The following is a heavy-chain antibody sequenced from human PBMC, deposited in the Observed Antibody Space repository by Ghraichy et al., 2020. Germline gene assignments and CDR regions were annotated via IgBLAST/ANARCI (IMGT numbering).Heavy chain of an antibody. CDR1: GLPFNKAW. J-gene: IGHJ4*01. CDR3: TTDRVYLTPKFDY. V-gene: IGHV3-15*01. D-gene: IGHD1-20*01. CDR2: IKSKSDGGTI. Sequence: GGSLRLSCAASGLPFNKAWMTWVRQAPGKGPEWVGRIKSKSDGGTIDYAAPVKGRFTISRDDSGNMFYLQMNSLKVEDTAVYYCTTDRVYLTPKFDYWGQGTLVTVSS.